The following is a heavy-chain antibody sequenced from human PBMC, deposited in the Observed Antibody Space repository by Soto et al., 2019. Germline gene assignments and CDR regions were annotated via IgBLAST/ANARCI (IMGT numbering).Heavy chain of an antibody. V-gene: IGHV3-30-3*01. Sequence: QVQLVESGGGVVQPGRSLRLSCAASGFTFSSYAMHWVRQAPGKGLEWVAVISYDGSNKYYADSVKGRFTISRDNSKNTLYRHMISLGAEETAVYYCARGAYYDDSSGSYDDDCWGQGTLVTVSS. J-gene: IGHJ4*02. CDR1: GFTFSSYA. CDR2: ISYDGSNK. CDR3: ARGAYYDDSSGSYDDDC. D-gene: IGHD3-22*01.